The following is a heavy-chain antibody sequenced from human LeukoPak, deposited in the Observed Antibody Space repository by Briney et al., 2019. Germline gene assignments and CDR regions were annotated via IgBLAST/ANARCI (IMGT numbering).Heavy chain of an antibody. Sequence: GESLKISCKGSGYSFTSYWIGWVRQMPGKGLEWMGIIYPGDSDTRYSPSFQGQVTISADKSISTAYLQWSSLKASDTAMYYCAIPLWGVSSIAAQDYWGQGTLVTVSS. D-gene: IGHD6-6*01. V-gene: IGHV5-51*01. CDR3: AIPLWGVSSIAAQDY. CDR2: IYPGDSDT. CDR1: GYSFTSYW. J-gene: IGHJ4*02.